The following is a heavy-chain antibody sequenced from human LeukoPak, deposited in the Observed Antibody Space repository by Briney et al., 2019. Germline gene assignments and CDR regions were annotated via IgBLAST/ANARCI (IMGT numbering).Heavy chain of an antibody. J-gene: IGHJ4*02. Sequence: GESLKISCKGSGYTITNYWIGWGRQMPGKGVGWMGIIYPGDSDTRYSPSFQGQVTISAEKSISTAYLQWSSLKASDTAMYYCARRSGYSSGWTALDYWGQGTLVTVSS. V-gene: IGHV5-51*01. CDR3: ARRSGYSSGWTALDY. D-gene: IGHD6-19*01. CDR1: GYTITNYW. CDR2: IYPGDSDT.